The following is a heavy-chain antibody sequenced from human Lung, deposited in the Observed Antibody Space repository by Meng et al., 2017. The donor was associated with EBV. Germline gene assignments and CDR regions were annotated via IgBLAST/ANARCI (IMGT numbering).Heavy chain of an antibody. J-gene: IGHJ2*01. CDR2: IYHSGTT. CDR3: ARRDTDYRWYFDL. V-gene: IGHV4-4*02. CDR1: GGSISITNW. Sequence: QVQLQESRPGLVKPSGTLSLTCAVSGGSISITNWWSWVRQPPGKGLEWIGEIYHSGTTTHNPSLKSRVTISVDKSKNQFSLRLSSVTAADTAVYYCARRDTDYRWYFDLWGRGALVTVSS. D-gene: IGHD4-11*01.